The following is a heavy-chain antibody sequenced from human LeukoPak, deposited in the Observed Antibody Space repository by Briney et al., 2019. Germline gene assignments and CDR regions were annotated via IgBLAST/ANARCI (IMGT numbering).Heavy chain of an antibody. J-gene: IGHJ4*02. V-gene: IGHV3-21*01. CDR1: GFTFSSYA. CDR2: ITSTSGYI. D-gene: IGHD4-17*01. Sequence: PGGSLRQSCAASGFTFSSYAMTWVRQAPGKGLEWVSSITSTSGYIYYADSMKGRFTVSRDNAKNSLYLQMNSLKAEDTAVYYCARGSYGDFRNDYWGQGTLVTVSS. CDR3: ARGSYGDFRNDY.